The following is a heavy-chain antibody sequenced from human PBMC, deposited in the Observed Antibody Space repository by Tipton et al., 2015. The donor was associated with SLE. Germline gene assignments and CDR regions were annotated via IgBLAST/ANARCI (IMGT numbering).Heavy chain of an antibody. J-gene: IGHJ4*02. CDR1: GGSFSGYY. CDR2: INHSGST. V-gene: IGHV4-34*01. CDR3: ARTQYTFGGVIATVDY. D-gene: IGHD3-16*02. Sequence: TLSLTCAVYGGSFSGYYWSWIRQPPGKGLEWIGEINHSGSTNYNPSLKSRVTISVDTSKNQFSLKLSSVTAADTAVYYCARTQYTFGGVIATVDYWGQGTLVTVSS.